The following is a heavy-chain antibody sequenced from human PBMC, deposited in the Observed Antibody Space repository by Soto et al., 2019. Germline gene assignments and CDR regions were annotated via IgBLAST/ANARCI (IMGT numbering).Heavy chain of an antibody. CDR1: GFTFSRYW. J-gene: IGHJ3*02. CDR3: AREEIFGVVIDAFDI. V-gene: IGHV3-74*01. D-gene: IGHD3-3*01. Sequence: EVQLVESGGGLVQPGGSLRLSCAASGFTFSRYWIHWVRQAPGKGLVWVSHINSDGSSTTYADSVKGRFTISRDNAKNTQYLQMNSLRAEDTAVYYCAREEIFGVVIDAFDIWGQGTMVTVSS. CDR2: INSDGSST.